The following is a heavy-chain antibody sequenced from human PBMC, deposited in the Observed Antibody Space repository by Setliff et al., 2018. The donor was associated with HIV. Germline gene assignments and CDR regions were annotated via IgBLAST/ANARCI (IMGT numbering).Heavy chain of an antibody. J-gene: IGHJ4*01. CDR2: IYYSGST. Sequence: SETLSLTCTVSGGSISSSSYYWGWIRQPPGKGLEWIGSIYYSGSTYYNPSLKSRVTISVDTSRNQFSLKLNSVTAADTAMYYCASGREAVAGALHFDYWGQDPWSPSPQ. D-gene: IGHD6-19*01. CDR1: GGSISSSSYY. CDR3: ASGREAVAGALHFDY. V-gene: IGHV4-39*01.